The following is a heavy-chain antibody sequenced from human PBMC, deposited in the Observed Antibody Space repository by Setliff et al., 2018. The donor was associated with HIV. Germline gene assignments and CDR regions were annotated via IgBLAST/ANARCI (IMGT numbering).Heavy chain of an antibody. Sequence: GGSLRLSCAASGFTFSSYSMNWVRQAPGKGLEWVSSISSSSSYIYYADSVKGRFTISRDNAKNSLYLQMNSLRAEDTAVYYCARVYPILAYCGGDCYNDCWGQGTLVTVSS. D-gene: IGHD2-21*02. CDR1: GFTFSSYS. J-gene: IGHJ4*02. V-gene: IGHV3-21*04. CDR3: ARVYPILAYCGGDCYNDC. CDR2: ISSSSSYI.